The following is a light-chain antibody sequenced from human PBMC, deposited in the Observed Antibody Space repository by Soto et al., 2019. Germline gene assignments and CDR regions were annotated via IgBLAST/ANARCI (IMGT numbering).Light chain of an antibody. CDR1: RSNLEKSS. J-gene: IGLJ2*01. V-gene: IGLV1-44*01. CDR3: AAWDDSLNGVI. CDR2: RND. Sequence: QAVVTQPPSASGTPGQRVTISCSGGRSNLEKSSVSWYQLLPGTAPKLLIYRNDKRPSGVPDRLSGSKSGTSGSLAISGLQSEDEADYYCAAWDDSLNGVIFGGGTKLTVL.